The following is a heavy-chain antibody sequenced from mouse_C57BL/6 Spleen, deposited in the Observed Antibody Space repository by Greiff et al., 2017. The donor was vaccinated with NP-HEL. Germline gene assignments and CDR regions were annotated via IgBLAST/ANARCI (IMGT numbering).Heavy chain of an antibody. D-gene: IGHD1-2*01. V-gene: IGHV1-26*01. Sequence: VQLKQSGPELVKPGASVKISCKASGYTFTDYYMNWVKQSHGKSLEWIGDINPNNGGPSSNQKFKGKATLTVDKFSSTAYMELRSLTSEDSAVYYCARSQFFISAWFAYWGQGTLVTVSA. CDR1: GYTFTDYY. CDR3: ARSQFFISAWFAY. J-gene: IGHJ3*01. CDR2: INPNNGGP.